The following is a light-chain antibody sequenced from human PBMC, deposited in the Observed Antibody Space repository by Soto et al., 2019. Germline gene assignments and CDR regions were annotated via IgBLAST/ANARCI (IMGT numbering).Light chain of an antibody. Sequence: EIVMTQSPATLSVSPGERVTLSCRASQSVSSSYLAWYQQKPGQAPRLLIYGASSRATGSGSGTDFTLTISSLQPEDFATYYCQQSYSTPLTFGQGTRLEIK. J-gene: IGKJ5*01. CDR1: QSVSSSY. CDR3: QQSYSTPLT. V-gene: IGKV3D-20*02. CDR2: GAS.